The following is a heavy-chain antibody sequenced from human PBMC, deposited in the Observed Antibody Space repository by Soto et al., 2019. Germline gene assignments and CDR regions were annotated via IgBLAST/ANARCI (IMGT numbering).Heavy chain of an antibody. D-gene: IGHD3-3*01. Sequence: GGSLRLSCAASGLTFDDYTMHWVRRAPGKGLEWVSLISWDSGSTYYADSVKGRFTISRDNSKNSLYLKMNSLRTEDIALYYCAKDISSRSLTIFGVVIIPCGMDVWGQGTTVTVSS. J-gene: IGHJ6*02. V-gene: IGHV3-43*01. CDR2: ISWDSGST. CDR3: AKDISSRSLTIFGVVIIPCGMDV. CDR1: GLTFDDYT.